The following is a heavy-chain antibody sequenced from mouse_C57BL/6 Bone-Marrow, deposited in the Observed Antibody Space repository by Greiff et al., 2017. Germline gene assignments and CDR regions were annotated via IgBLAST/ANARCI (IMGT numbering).Heavy chain of an antibody. CDR1: GYTFTSYG. Sequence: QVQLQQSGAELARPGASVKLSCKASGYTFTSYGISWVKQRTGQGLEWIREIYPRSGNTYYNEKFKGKATLTADKSSSTAYMELRSLTSEDAAVYFCAAYYYGSSSPFVWWGQGTTLTVSS. V-gene: IGHV1-81*01. CDR2: IYPRSGNT. CDR3: AAYYYGSSSPFVW. D-gene: IGHD1-1*01. J-gene: IGHJ2*01.